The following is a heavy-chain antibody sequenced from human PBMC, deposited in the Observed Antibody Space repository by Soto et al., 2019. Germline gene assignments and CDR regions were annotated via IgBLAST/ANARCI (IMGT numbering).Heavy chain of an antibody. Sequence: GGSLRLSCAASGFTFSSYWMHWVRQAPGKGLVWVSRINSGGSSTSYADSVKGRFTISRDNAKNTLYLQMNSLRAEDTAVYYCARDWPYSSSWYSPFWGWFDPWGQGTLVTVSS. J-gene: IGHJ5*02. CDR1: GFTFSSYW. CDR2: INSGGSST. D-gene: IGHD6-13*01. V-gene: IGHV3-74*01. CDR3: ARDWPYSSSWYSPFWGWFDP.